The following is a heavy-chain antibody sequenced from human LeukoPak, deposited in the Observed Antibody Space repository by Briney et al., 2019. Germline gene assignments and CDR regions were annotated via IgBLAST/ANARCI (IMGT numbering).Heavy chain of an antibody. D-gene: IGHD3-10*01. J-gene: IGHJ4*01. CDR2: LRGNGDT. CDR1: RGNCSSDA. CDR3: AKASWVSDADAVL. Sequence: GGSFTRYCAAPRGNCSSDAMSRSREAPARGQEWVSSLRGNGDTFYADSVKGRFTLSRDDSRNTVYLQLNNLRVEDTAVYYCAKASWVSDADAVLWGHGTVVTVTS. V-gene: IGHV3-23*01.